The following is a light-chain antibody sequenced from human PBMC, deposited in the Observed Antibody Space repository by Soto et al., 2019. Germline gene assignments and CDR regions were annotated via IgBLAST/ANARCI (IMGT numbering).Light chain of an antibody. V-gene: IGKV1-5*03. CDR2: KAS. CDR3: QQSATYLRT. CDR1: QSISTS. Sequence: DIQMTQAPSTLSESIGDRVTITCRASQSISTSLAWYQQKPGKAPNLLIYKASSLESGVPSRFSGSGSGTEFTLTISGLQPDDFATYYCQQSATYLRTFGQGTKV. J-gene: IGKJ1*01.